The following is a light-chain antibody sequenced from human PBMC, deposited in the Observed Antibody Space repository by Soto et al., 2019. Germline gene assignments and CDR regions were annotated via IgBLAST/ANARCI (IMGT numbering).Light chain of an antibody. CDR2: EVS. V-gene: IGLV2-23*02. CDR1: SGDVGYYNL. J-gene: IGLJ1*01. Sequence: QSVLTQPASVSGSPGQSITISCTGTSGDVGYYNLVSWYQQNPGKAPKLMIYEVSKRPSGVSNRFSGSKSGHTDSLTISGLQAEDEADYYCTSYAGGDSPYVFGTGTKLTVL. CDR3: TSYAGGDSPYV.